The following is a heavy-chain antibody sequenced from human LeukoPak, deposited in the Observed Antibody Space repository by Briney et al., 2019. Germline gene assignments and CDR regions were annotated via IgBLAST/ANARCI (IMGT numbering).Heavy chain of an antibody. D-gene: IGHD2-2*01. CDR3: ARGRVVVPAADWFDP. J-gene: IGHJ5*02. V-gene: IGHV4-34*01. Sequence: SETLSLTCAVYGGSFSGYYWSWIRQPPGKGLEWIGEINHSGSNNYNPSIKSRVTISVDTSKNQFSLKLSSVTAADTAVYYCARGRVVVPAADWFDPWGQGTLVTVSS. CDR2: INHSGSN. CDR1: GGSFSGYY.